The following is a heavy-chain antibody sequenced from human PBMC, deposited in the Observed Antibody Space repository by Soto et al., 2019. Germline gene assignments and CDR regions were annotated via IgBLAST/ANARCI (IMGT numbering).Heavy chain of an antibody. Sequence: QVQLVESGGGVVQPGRSLRLSCAASGFTFSSYGMHWVRQAPGKGLEWVAVISYDGSNKYYADSVKGRFTISRDNSKNTLYLQMNSLRAYDTAVYYCAKNEGHYYDSSGYLGFDPWGQGTLVTVSS. CDR3: AKNEGHYYDSSGYLGFDP. J-gene: IGHJ5*02. D-gene: IGHD3-22*01. V-gene: IGHV3-30*18. CDR2: ISYDGSNK. CDR1: GFTFSSYG.